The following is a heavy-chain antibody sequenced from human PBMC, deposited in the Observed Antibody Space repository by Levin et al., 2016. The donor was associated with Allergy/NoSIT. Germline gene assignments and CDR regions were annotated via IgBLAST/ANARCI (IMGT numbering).Heavy chain of an antibody. CDR3: ARRRIAVAGSVYFDY. CDR1: GGSISSSSYY. V-gene: IGHV4-39*01. D-gene: IGHD6-19*01. Sequence: SETLSLTCTVSGGSISSSSYYWGWIRQPPGKGLEWIGSIYYSGSTYYNPSLKSRVTISVDTSKNQFSLKLSSVTAADTAVYYCARRRIAVAGSVYFDYWGQGTLVTVSS. CDR2: IYYSGST. J-gene: IGHJ4*02.